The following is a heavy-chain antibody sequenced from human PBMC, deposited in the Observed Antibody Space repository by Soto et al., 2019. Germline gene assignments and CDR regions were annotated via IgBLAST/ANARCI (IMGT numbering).Heavy chain of an antibody. V-gene: IGHV4-34*01. CDR1: GGSFSGYY. CDR2: INHSGST. D-gene: IGHD1-1*01. Sequence: PSETLSLTCAVYGGSFSGYYWSWIRQPPGKGLEWIGEINHSGSTNYNPSLKSRVTISVYTSKNQFSLKLSSVTAADTAVYYCARGLNEGRGLDYWGQGTLVTVSS. J-gene: IGHJ4*02. CDR3: ARGLNEGRGLDY.